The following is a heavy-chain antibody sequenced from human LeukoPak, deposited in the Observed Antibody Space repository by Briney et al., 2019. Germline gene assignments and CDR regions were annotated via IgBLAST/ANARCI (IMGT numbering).Heavy chain of an antibody. CDR1: GFTFSSYA. Sequence: GGSLRLSCAASGFTFSSYAMSWVRQAPGKGLEWVSAISGSGGSTYYADSVKGPFTISRDNSKNTLYLQMNSLRAEDTAVYYCAKGDDSSGYYYVGIDYWGQGTLVTVSS. CDR2: ISGSGGST. J-gene: IGHJ4*02. V-gene: IGHV3-23*01. D-gene: IGHD3-22*01. CDR3: AKGDDSSGYYYVGIDY.